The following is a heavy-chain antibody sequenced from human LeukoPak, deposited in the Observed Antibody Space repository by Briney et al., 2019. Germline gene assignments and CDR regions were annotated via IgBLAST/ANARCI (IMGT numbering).Heavy chain of an antibody. CDR2: IYYSGST. CDR3: ARSGGKRNWFDP. CDR1: GGSISSYY. Sequence: SETLSLTCTVSGGSISSYYWSWIRQHPGKGLEWIGYIYYSGSTYYNPSLKSRVTISVDTSKNQFSLKLSSVTAADTAVYYCARSGGKRNWFDPWGQGTLVTVSS. V-gene: IGHV4-59*06. D-gene: IGHD3-16*01. J-gene: IGHJ5*02.